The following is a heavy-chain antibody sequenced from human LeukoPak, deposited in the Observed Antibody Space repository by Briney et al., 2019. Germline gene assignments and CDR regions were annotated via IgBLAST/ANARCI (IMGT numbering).Heavy chain of an antibody. Sequence: ASVKVSCKASGYTFSSYGISWVRQAPGQGLEWMGWISADNGNTNYAQKLQGRVTMTTDTSTSTAYMELRSLRSDDTAVYYCARSSIAARPGYLWGQGTLVTVSS. V-gene: IGHV1-18*01. CDR1: GYTFSSYG. CDR2: ISADNGNT. CDR3: ARSSIAARPGYL. J-gene: IGHJ4*02. D-gene: IGHD6-6*01.